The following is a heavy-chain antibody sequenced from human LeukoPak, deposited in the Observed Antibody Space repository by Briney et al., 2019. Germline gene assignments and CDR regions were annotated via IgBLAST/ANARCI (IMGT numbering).Heavy chain of an antibody. J-gene: IGHJ4*02. CDR1: GFTFSQHW. V-gene: IGHV3-7*04. Sequence: GGSLRLSCAASGFTFSQHWMSWVRQAPGKGLQWVALIKQDRSEIQYVDSVKGRFTISRDNARDSLFLQMNSLSSEDSAVYSCVRHARDSSFSQFDFWGQGVLVTVSS. CDR3: VRHARDSSFSQFDF. D-gene: IGHD3-22*01. CDR2: IKQDRSEI.